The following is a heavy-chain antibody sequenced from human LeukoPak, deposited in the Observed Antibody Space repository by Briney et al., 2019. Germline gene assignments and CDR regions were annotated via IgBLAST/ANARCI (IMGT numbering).Heavy chain of an antibody. CDR3: ARSNIVGATVEALFDY. D-gene: IGHD1-26*01. CDR1: GCSFTSYW. V-gene: IGHV5-51*01. Sequence: GESLQISCKGSGCSFTSYWIGWVRQMPGKGLEWMGIIYPGDSDTRYSPSFQGQVTISADKSISTAYLQWSSLKASDTAMYYCARSNIVGATVEALFDYWGQGTLVTVSS. CDR2: IYPGDSDT. J-gene: IGHJ4*02.